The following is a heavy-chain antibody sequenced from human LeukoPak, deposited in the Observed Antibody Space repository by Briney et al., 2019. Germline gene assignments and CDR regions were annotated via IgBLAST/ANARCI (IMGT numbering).Heavy chain of an antibody. CDR3: ARGGGYDFLLFYWYYFDY. V-gene: IGHV3-7*01. Sequence: HPGGSLRLSCAASGFTFSSYWMSWVRQAPGKGLEWVANIKQDGSEKYYVDSVKGRFTISRDNAKNSLYLQMNSLRAEDTAVYYCARGGGYDFLLFYWYYFDYWGQGTLVTVSS. CDR2: IKQDGSEK. D-gene: IGHD5-12*01. J-gene: IGHJ4*02. CDR1: GFTFSSYW.